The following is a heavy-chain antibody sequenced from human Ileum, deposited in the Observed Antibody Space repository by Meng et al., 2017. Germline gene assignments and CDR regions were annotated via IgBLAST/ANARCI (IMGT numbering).Heavy chain of an antibody. J-gene: IGHJ4*02. Sequence: GESLKISCAGSGFIFGSNWMSWVRQSPGKGLEWVSAIGGSGGRTYYADSVKGRFTISRDNSKNTLYLQMNSLRAEDTAVYYCATSTYSTSWYYFDYWGQGTLVTVSS. CDR3: ATSTYSTSWYYFDY. D-gene: IGHD2-2*01. V-gene: IGHV3-23*01. CDR1: GFIFGSNW. CDR2: IGGSGGRT.